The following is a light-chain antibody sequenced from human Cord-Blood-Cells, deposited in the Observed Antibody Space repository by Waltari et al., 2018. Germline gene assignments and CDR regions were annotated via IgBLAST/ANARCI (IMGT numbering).Light chain of an antibody. J-gene: IGLJ1*01. CDR2: DVS. V-gene: IGLV2-14*03. CDR1: SSDGGGYNH. CDR3: SSYTSSSTPYV. Sequence: QSALTQPASVSGSPGQSITISCTGTSSDGGGYNHVSRYQQNPGKAPKRMIYDVSNRPSGVSNRFSGSKSVNTASLTISGLQAEDEADYYCSSYTSSSTPYVFGTGTKVTVL.